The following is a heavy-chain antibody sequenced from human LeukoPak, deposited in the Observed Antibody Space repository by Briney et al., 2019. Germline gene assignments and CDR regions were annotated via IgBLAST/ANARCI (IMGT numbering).Heavy chain of an antibody. D-gene: IGHD5-24*01. J-gene: IGHJ3*02. V-gene: IGHV1-69*05. CDR3: AREGGRYNTAFDI. CDR1: GGTFSSYA. Sequence: SVKVSCTASGGTFSSYAISGVEQAPGQGLAWMGGIIPIFGTANYAQKFPGRVTITTDESPSTAYMELSSLRSEDTAVYCCAREGGRYNTAFDIWGQGAMVTVSS. CDR2: IIPIFGTA.